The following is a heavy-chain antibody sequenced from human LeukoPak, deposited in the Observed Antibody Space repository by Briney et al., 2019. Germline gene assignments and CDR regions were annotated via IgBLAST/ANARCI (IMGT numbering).Heavy chain of an antibody. CDR3: ARDPSYYYDSRSLSYYFDY. CDR2: IHPNSGGT. J-gene: IGHJ4*02. CDR1: GYTFTGYY. V-gene: IGHV1-2*02. Sequence: ASVKVSCKASGYTFTGYYMHWVRQAPGQGLEWMGWIHPNSGGTNYAQKFQGRVTMTRDTSISTAYMELSGLRSDDTAVYYCARDPSYYYDSRSLSYYFDYWGQGTLVTVSS. D-gene: IGHD3-22*01.